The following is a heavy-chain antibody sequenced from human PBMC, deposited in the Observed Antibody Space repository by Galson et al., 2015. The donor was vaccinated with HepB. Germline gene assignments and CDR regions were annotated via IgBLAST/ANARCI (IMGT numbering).Heavy chain of an antibody. CDR1: GFTFSSYG. J-gene: IGHJ6*03. Sequence: SLRLSCAASGFTFSSYGMHWVRQAPGKGLEWVAVISYDGSNKYYADSVKGRFTISRDNSKNTLYLQMNSLRAEDTAVNYCAKNNWNGPYYYYYMDVWGKGTTVTVSS. CDR3: AKNNWNGPYYYYYMDV. CDR2: ISYDGSNK. D-gene: IGHD1-20*01. V-gene: IGHV3-30*18.